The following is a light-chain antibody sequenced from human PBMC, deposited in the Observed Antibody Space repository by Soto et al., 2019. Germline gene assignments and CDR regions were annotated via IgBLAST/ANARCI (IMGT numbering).Light chain of an antibody. V-gene: IGKV1-39*01. CDR2: AAS. J-gene: IGKJ4*01. CDR1: QSISRD. CDR3: QQNYSTPLA. Sequence: DIQMTQSTFSLSAAVGDRVTITCRASQSISRDLNWYQQKPGKAPNLLISAASTLESGVPSRFSGSGSGTDFTLTISSLQLEDFATYYWQQNYSTPLAFGRGTKVDI.